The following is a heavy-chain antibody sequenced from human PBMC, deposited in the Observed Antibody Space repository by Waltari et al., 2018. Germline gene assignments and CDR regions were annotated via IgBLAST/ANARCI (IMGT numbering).Heavy chain of an antibody. Sequence: QVQLQESGTGLVPPSATLYLTSTTSGGSISSHFRSRIRQPAGKGLEWIGRIYTTGSTNFNPSLKSRVTMSIDTSKNQFSLNLSSVTAADTAVYYCARGQSTRGSYGWFDPWGQGTLVTVSS. J-gene: IGHJ5*02. D-gene: IGHD1-26*01. CDR3: ARGQSTRGSYGWFDP. CDR2: IYTTGST. CDR1: GGSISSHF. V-gene: IGHV4-4*07.